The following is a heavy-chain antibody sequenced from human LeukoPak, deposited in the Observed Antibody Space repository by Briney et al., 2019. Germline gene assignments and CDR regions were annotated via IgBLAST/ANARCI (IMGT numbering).Heavy chain of an antibody. Sequence: GGSLRLSCAASGFTFSDYYMSWIRQAPGKGLEWVSYISSSSSYTNYADSVKGRFTISRDNAKNSLYLQMNSLRAEDTAVYCCARDKEYGYYEYYYYGMDVWGQGTTVTVSS. CDR3: ARDKEYGYYEYYYYGMDV. CDR2: ISSSSSYT. J-gene: IGHJ6*02. CDR1: GFTFSDYY. D-gene: IGHD4-17*01. V-gene: IGHV3-11*06.